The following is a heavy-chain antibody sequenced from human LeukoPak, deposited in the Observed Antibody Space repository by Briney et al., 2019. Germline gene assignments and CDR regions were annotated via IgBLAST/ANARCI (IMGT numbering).Heavy chain of an antibody. CDR2: SNIEGRAT. V-gene: IGHV3-74*01. CDR1: VFTNSNYW. CDR3: ARDFLGMDV. Sequence: ALTLSCASSVFTNSNYWIHWVRQAPGKGLVWVSRSNIEGRATNYADSVKGRSTISRDKAKNTLYLQMNSLRVEDTAVYYCARDFLGMDVWGQGTTVTVSS. J-gene: IGHJ6*02.